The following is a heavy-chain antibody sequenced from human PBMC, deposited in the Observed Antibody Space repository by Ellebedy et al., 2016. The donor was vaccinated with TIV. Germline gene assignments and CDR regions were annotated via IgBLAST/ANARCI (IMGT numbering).Heavy chain of an antibody. V-gene: IGHV1-8*02. Sequence: ASVKVSCXTSGGTFSNYTINWVRQAPGQGLEWMGWMNPSSGNTGYAQKFQGRVTLTRDTFISTAYLELTSLRSDDTAVYYCARNPEKTGNFEYWGQGTLVTVSS. CDR1: GGTFSNYT. D-gene: IGHD3-9*01. CDR2: MNPSSGNT. CDR3: ARNPEKTGNFEY. J-gene: IGHJ4*02.